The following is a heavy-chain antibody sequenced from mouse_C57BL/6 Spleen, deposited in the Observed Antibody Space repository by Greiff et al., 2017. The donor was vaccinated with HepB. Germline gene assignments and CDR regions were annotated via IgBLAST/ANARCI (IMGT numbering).Heavy chain of an antibody. V-gene: IGHV5-4*01. J-gene: IGHJ4*01. Sequence: EVQLQQSGGGLVKPGGSLKLSCAASGFTFSSYAMSWVRQTPEKRLEWVATISDGGSYTYYPDNVKGRFTISRDNAKNNLYLQMSHLKSEDTAMYYCARDTRDGYAMDYWGQGTSVTVSS. D-gene: IGHD2-3*01. CDR1: GFTFSSYA. CDR3: ARDTRDGYAMDY. CDR2: ISDGGSYT.